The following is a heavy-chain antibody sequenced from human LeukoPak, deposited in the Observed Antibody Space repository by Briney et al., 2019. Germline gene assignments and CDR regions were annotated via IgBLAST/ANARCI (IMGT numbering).Heavy chain of an antibody. CDR3: AGAQADYHFWSGYRTFDY. J-gene: IGHJ4*02. CDR1: GGSISSYY. V-gene: IGHV4-59*01. D-gene: IGHD3-3*01. Sequence: SEPLSLTCTVSGGSISSYYWSWIRQPTGKGLEWIGYIYYSGSTNYNPSLKSRVTISVDTSKNQFSLKLSSVTAADTAVYYCAGAQADYHFWSGYRTFDYWGQGTLATVSS. CDR2: IYYSGST.